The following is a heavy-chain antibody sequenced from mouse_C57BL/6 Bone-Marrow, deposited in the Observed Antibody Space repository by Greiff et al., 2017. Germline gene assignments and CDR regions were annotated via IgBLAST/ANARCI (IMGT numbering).Heavy chain of an antibody. Sequence: VKLMESGPGLVQPSQRLSITCKVSGFSLTSYGVHWVRQSPGKGLEWLGVIWSGGSTDYNAAFLSRLSISTDDSKSQDFFKMNSLQADDTAIYYCARTYYYDDEGLFDYWGQGTTLTVSS. CDR3: ARTYYYDDEGLFDY. J-gene: IGHJ2*01. CDR2: IWSGGST. CDR1: GFSLTSYG. D-gene: IGHD2-4*01. V-gene: IGHV2-2*01.